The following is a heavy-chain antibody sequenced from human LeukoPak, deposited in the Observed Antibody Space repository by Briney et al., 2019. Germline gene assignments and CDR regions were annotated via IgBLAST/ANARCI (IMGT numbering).Heavy chain of an antibody. CDR1: GDTFTSYA. CDR3: ARGPLVGPARTFDI. D-gene: IGHD1-26*01. J-gene: IGHJ3*02. Sequence: ASVKVSCKASGDTFTSYAMNWVRQAPGQGLEWMGWINTNTGNPTYAQGFTGRFVFSLDTSVSTAYLQISSLKAEDTAVYYCARGPLVGPARTFDIWGQGTMVTVSS. V-gene: IGHV7-4-1*02. CDR2: INTNTGNP.